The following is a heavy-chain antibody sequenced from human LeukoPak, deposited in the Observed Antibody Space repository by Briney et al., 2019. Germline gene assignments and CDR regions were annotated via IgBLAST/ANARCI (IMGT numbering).Heavy chain of an antibody. CDR1: GGSINSDY. CDR2: IYYSGST. J-gene: IGHJ3*02. D-gene: IGHD3-22*01. Sequence: SETLSLTCSVSGGSINSDYWNWIRQPPGKGLEWIGYIYYSGSTNYNPSLKSRVTISVDTSKNQFSLKLSSVTAADTAVYYCARNYYDSSGYYGAFDIWGQGTMVTVSS. CDR3: ARNYYDSSGYYGAFDI. V-gene: IGHV4-59*08.